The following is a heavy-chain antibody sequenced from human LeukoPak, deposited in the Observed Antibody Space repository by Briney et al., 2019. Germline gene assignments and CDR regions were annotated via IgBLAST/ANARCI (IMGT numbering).Heavy chain of an antibody. CDR1: GGSFSGYY. D-gene: IGHD5-18*01. Sequence: SETLSLTCAVYGGSFSGYYWSWIRQPPGKGLEWIGEINHSGSTNYNPSLKSRVTISVDTSKNQFSLKLSSVTAADTAVYYCARGAGGGYSYGDYWGQGTLVTVSS. J-gene: IGHJ4*02. CDR3: ARGAGGGYSYGDY. CDR2: INHSGST. V-gene: IGHV4-34*01.